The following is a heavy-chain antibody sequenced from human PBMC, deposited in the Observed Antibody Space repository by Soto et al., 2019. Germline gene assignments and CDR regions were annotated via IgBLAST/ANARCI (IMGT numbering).Heavy chain of an antibody. V-gene: IGHV4-59*01. CDR1: GGSISSYY. D-gene: IGHD6-13*01. Sequence: PSETLSLTCTVSGGSISSYYWSWIRQPPGKGLEWIGYIYYSGSTNYNPSLKSRVTISVDTSKNQFSLKLSSVTAADTAVYYCARERAVEAGTDYYYYYGMDVWGQATTVTVSS. CDR2: IYYSGST. CDR3: ARERAVEAGTDYYYYYGMDV. J-gene: IGHJ6*02.